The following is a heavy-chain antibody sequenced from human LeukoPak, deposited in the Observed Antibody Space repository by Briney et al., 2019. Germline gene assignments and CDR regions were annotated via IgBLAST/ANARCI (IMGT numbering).Heavy chain of an antibody. CDR2: TTIGVGST. D-gene: IGHD5-18*01. Sequence: GGSLRLSCAASGYSFSSYAMNWVRQAPGKGLEWVSRTTIGVGSTYYADSEKGGFTISRDNSKNTLYLQMNSLRAEDTAVYYCAKAGGYSYGYYFDYWGQGMLVTVSS. J-gene: IGHJ4*02. V-gene: IGHV3-23*01. CDR3: AKAGGYSYGYYFDY. CDR1: GYSFSSYA.